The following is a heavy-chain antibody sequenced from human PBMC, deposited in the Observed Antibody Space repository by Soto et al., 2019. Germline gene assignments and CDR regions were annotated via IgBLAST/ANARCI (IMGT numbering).Heavy chain of an antibody. CDR2: LYYGRSA. V-gene: IGHV4-59*01. Sequence: QVQLQESGPGLVKPSETLSLTCAVSGDSISSYYCMWIRQPPGKGLESIGYLYYGRSANYNPSLKSGVALSVDTSMNQCSLTLRSMTAADTAVYYCALRSMAVVPEYWGQGTLVTVSS. CDR3: ALRSMAVVPEY. CDR1: GDSISSYY. D-gene: IGHD3-22*01. J-gene: IGHJ4*02.